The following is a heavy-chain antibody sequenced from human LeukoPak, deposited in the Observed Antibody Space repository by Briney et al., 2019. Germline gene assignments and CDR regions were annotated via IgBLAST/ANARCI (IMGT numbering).Heavy chain of an antibody. V-gene: IGHV4-30-4*08. CDR1: GGSISSVDYS. J-gene: IGHJ4*02. Sequence: PSETLSLTCTVSGGSISSVDYSWSWVRQPPGTGLEWVGYIYYSGSTYYNPSLKSRVTISLDTSKNQFSLKLSSVTAADTAVYYCARGRGTSTFDYWGQGTLVTVSS. CDR2: IYYSGST. D-gene: IGHD2-2*01. CDR3: ARGRGTSTFDY.